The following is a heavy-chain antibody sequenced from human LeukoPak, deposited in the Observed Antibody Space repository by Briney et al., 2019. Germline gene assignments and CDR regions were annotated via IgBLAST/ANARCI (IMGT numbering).Heavy chain of an antibody. D-gene: IGHD4-17*01. CDR1: GGSISSGGYS. CDR2: IYHSGST. Sequence: PSETLSLTCDVSGGSISSGGYSWSWIWQPPGKGLEWIGYIYHSGSTYYNPSLKSRVTISVDRSKNQFSLKLSSVTAADTAVYYCARVAPDYGDCFDYWGQGTLVTVSS. J-gene: IGHJ4*02. V-gene: IGHV4-30-2*01. CDR3: ARVAPDYGDCFDY.